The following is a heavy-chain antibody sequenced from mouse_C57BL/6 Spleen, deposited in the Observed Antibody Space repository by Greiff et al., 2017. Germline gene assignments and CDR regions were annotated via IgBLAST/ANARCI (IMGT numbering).Heavy chain of an antibody. V-gene: IGHV1-39*01. CDR1: GYSFTDYN. D-gene: IGHD2-4*01. CDR2: INPNYGTT. Sequence: VQLQQPGPELVKPGASVKISCKASGYSFTDYNMNWVKQSNGKSLEWIGVINPNYGTTSYNQKFKGKATLTVDQSSSTAYMQLNSLTSEDSAVYYCARGSYYDYDQAWFAYWGQGTLVTVSA. CDR3: ARGSYYDYDQAWFAY. J-gene: IGHJ3*01.